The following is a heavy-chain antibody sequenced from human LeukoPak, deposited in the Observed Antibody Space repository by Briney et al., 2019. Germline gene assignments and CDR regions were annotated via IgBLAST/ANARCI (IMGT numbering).Heavy chain of an antibody. Sequence: ASVKVSCKASGYTFTSYGISWVRQAPGQGLEWMGWISAYNGNTNYAQKLQGRVTMTTDTSTSTAYMELRSPRSDDTAVYYCARDPQYQLLTRFDYWGQGTLVTVSS. V-gene: IGHV1-18*01. J-gene: IGHJ4*02. CDR2: ISAYNGNT. CDR1: GYTFTSYG. D-gene: IGHD2-2*01. CDR3: ARDPQYQLLTRFDY.